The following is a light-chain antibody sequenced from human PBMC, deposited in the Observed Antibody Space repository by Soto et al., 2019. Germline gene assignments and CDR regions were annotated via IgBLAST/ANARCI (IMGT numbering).Light chain of an antibody. CDR3: QQYGSSLMYT. CDR1: QSVSSSH. J-gene: IGKJ2*01. Sequence: EIVLTQSPGTLSLSPGERATLSCRASQSVSSSHLAWYQQKPGQAPRLLIYGASSRATGIPDRFSGSGSGTDFTLTIRRLEPEDFAVYYCQQYGSSLMYTCGQGTKLEIK. CDR2: GAS. V-gene: IGKV3-20*01.